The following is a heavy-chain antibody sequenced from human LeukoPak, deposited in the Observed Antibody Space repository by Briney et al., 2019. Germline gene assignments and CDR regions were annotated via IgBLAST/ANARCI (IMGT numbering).Heavy chain of an antibody. D-gene: IGHD3-22*01. J-gene: IGHJ3*02. CDR1: GGTFSSYA. Sequence: ASVKVSCEASGGTFSSYAISWVRQAPGQGLEWMGRIIPILGIANYAQKFQGRVTITADKSTSTAYMELSSLRSEDTAVYYCATPYDSSGYDAFDIWGQGTMVTVSS. V-gene: IGHV1-69*04. CDR3: ATPYDSSGYDAFDI. CDR2: IIPILGIA.